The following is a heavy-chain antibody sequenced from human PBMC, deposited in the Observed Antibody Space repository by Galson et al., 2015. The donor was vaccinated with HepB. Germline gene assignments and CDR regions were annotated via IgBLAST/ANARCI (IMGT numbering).Heavy chain of an antibody. CDR2: ISSNGGST. CDR3: ARDGSHDAGIAVSSPDDYFDY. J-gene: IGHJ4*02. V-gene: IGHV3-64*04. CDR1: GFTFSSYA. D-gene: IGHD6-19*01. Sequence: SLRLSCAASGFTFSSYAMHWVRQAPGKGLEYVSAISSNGGSTYYADSVKGRFTISRDNSKNTLYLQMNSLRAEDTAVYYCARDGSHDAGIAVSSPDDYFDYWGQGTLVTVSS.